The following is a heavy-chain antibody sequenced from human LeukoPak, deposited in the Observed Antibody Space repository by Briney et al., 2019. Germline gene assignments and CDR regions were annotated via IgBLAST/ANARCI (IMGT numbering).Heavy chain of an antibody. CDR1: GFTFSIYS. CDR2: ISSSSDI. V-gene: IGHV3-21*01. D-gene: IGHD3-3*01. Sequence: PGGSLRLSCAASGFTFSIYSMNWVRQAPGKGLEWVSSISSSSDIYYADSVKGRFTISRDNAKNSLHLQMNSLRAEDTAVYYCARSPRGSGYYSGAFNYYYMDVWGKGTTVTVSS. CDR3: ARSPRGSGYYSGAFNYYYMDV. J-gene: IGHJ6*03.